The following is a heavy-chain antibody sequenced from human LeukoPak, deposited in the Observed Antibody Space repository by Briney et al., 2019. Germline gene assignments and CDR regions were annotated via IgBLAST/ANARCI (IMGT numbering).Heavy chain of an antibody. CDR1: GFTFSDYY. CDR3: ARDYYDSSGYYYFDY. V-gene: IGHV3-11*04. D-gene: IGHD3-22*01. J-gene: IGHJ4*02. CDR2: ISSSGSTI. Sequence: GGSLRLSCTASGFTFSDYYMSWIRQAPGKGLEWVSYISSSGSTIYYADSVKGRFTISRDNAKNSLYLQMNSLRAEDTAVYYCARDYYDSSGYYYFDYWGQGTLVTVSS.